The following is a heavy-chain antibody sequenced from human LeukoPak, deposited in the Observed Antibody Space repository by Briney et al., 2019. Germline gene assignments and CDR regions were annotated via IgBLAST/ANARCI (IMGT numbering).Heavy chain of an antibody. CDR2: IRNDGINK. Sequence: GGSLRLSCVAPGFALSSYGMHWVRQAPGKGLEWVAFIRNDGINKHYADSVKGRFTISRDNSKNTLYLQMNSLRAEDTAVYYCAKDQDYDFWSGYYGLYNWFDPWGQGTLVTVSS. CDR1: GFALSSYG. D-gene: IGHD3-3*01. CDR3: AKDQDYDFWSGYYGLYNWFDP. J-gene: IGHJ5*02. V-gene: IGHV3-30*02.